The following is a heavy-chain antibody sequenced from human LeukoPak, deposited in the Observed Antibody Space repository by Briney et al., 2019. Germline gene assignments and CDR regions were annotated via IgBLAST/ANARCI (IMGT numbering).Heavy chain of an antibody. CDR2: ISSSGSTI. J-gene: IGHJ4*02. V-gene: IGHV3-48*04. Sequence: PGGSLRLSCAASGFTFSSYSMNWVRQAPGKGLEWVPYISSSGSTIYYADSVKGRFTISRDNAKNSLYLQMNSLRAEDTAVYYCARVEGSSSGFDYWGQGTLVTVSS. D-gene: IGHD6-6*01. CDR1: GFTFSSYS. CDR3: ARVEGSSSGFDY.